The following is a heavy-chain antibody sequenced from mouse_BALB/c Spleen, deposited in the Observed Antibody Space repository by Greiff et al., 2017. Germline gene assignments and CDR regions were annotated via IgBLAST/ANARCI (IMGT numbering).Heavy chain of an antibody. CDR1: GYTFTDYY. CDR3: ARGYDYDEMDY. V-gene: IGHV1-77*01. Sequence: QVQLKESGAELARPGASVKLSCKASGYTFTDYYINWVKQRPGQGLEWIGEIYPGSGNTYYNEKFKGKATLTADKSSSTAYMQLSSLTSEDSAVYVCARGYDYDEMDYWGQGTTVTVSS. D-gene: IGHD2-4*01. CDR2: IYPGSGNT. J-gene: IGHJ4*01.